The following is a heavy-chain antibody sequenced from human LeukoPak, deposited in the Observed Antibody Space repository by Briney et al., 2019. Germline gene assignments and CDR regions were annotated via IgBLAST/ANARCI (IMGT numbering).Heavy chain of an antibody. CDR2: IYPGDSDT. CDR1: GYSFTSYW. V-gene: IGHV5-51*01. Sequence: GESLKISCKGSGYSFTSYWIGWVRQMPGKGLEWMGIIYPGDSDTRYSPSFQGQVTMSADKSISTAYLQWSSLKASDTAMYYCARQRSYYDSSGYYYAFDIWGQGTMVTVSS. CDR3: ARQRSYYDSSGYYYAFDI. D-gene: IGHD3-22*01. J-gene: IGHJ3*02.